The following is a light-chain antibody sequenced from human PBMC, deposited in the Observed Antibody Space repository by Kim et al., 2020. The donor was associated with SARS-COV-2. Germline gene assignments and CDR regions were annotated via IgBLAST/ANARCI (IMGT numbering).Light chain of an antibody. Sequence: APGERATLSCRASQSVSISYLLSYQQKPRQPRSLLHCGSSSRSASIPGWSSGGGATADFLPIISRLVPDDFAVYYYQQNSSSPWTFGQGTRVEIK. CDR1: QSVSISY. CDR2: GSS. J-gene: IGKJ1*01. CDR3: QQNSSSPWT. V-gene: IGKV3-20*01.